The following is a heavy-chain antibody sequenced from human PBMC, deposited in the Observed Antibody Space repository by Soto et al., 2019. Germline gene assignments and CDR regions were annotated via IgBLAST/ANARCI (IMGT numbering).Heavy chain of an antibody. CDR3: ARDWGQLIRCVYHYDGMDV. Sequence: QVQLVESGGGVVQPGRSLRLSCAASGFTFSSHGMHWVRQAPGKGLEWVAVAWSDGTSKYYTESVKGRFTISRDNSKNTLYLELNSRRAEDTAGYYCARDWGQLIRCVYHYDGMDVWGQGTAVTVSS. V-gene: IGHV3-33*01. D-gene: IGHD6-13*01. CDR2: AWSDGTSK. CDR1: GFTFSSHG. J-gene: IGHJ6*02.